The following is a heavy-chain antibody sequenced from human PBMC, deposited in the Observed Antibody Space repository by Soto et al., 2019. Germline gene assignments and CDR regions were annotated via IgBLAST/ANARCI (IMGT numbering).Heavy chain of an antibody. CDR3: AKVLSYDFSKRNFDY. Sequence: PGGSLRLSCAASGFTLSGYAMDWVRQAPGKGLEWVSGISGSGDSTHYADSVKDRFTISRDNSKNTLYMQMRSLRAEGTAVYYCAKVLSYDFSKRNFDYWGQGTLVTVSS. J-gene: IGHJ4*02. D-gene: IGHD3-3*01. V-gene: IGHV3-23*01. CDR2: ISGSGDST. CDR1: GFTLSGYA.